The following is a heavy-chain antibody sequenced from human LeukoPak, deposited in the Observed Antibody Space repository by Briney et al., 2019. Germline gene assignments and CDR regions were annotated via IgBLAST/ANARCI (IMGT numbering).Heavy chain of an antibody. CDR2: IYSGGST. J-gene: IGHJ6*02. CDR3: ARETTGYYYGMDV. D-gene: IGHD1-14*01. Sequence: GGSLRLSCAASGFTVSSNYMSWVRQAPGKGLEWGSVIYSGGSTYYADSVKGRFTISRDNSKNTLYLQMNSLRAEDTAVYYCARETTGYYYGMDVWGQGTTVTGSS. CDR1: GFTVSSNY. V-gene: IGHV3-66*02.